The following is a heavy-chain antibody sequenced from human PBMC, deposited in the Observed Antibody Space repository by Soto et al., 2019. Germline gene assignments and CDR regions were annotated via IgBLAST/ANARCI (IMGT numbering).Heavy chain of an antibody. V-gene: IGHV3-33*01. J-gene: IGHJ4*02. D-gene: IGHD2-15*01. CDR2: IWYDGSNK. CDR3: ARRSAILGYCSGGSCYSLDY. Sequence: QVQLVESGGGVVQPGRSLRLSCAASGFTFSSYGMHWVRQAPGKGLEWVAVIWYDGSNKYYADSVKGRFTISRDNSKHTLYLQMNSLRAEDTAVYYCARRSAILGYCSGGSCYSLDYWGQGTLVTVSS. CDR1: GFTFSSYG.